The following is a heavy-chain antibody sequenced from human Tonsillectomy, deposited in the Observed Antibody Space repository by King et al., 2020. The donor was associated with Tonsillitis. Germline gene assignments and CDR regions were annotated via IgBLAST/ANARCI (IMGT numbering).Heavy chain of an antibody. CDR1: GFTFSTYA. CDR2: ISFDGTDK. D-gene: IGHD1-14*01. V-gene: IGHV3-30*07. Sequence: VQLVESGEGVVQPGRSLRLSCAVSGFTFSTYAMHWVRQAPGKGLKWVAVISFDGTDKHYADSVKGRFTISRDNSKNTLFLQMNSLRAEDTAVYYCARDAVVVTTYGIDVWGQGTTVTVSS. J-gene: IGHJ6*02. CDR3: ARDAVVVTTYGIDV.